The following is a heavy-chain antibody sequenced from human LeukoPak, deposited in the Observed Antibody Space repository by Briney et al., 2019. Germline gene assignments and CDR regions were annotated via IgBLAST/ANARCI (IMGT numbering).Heavy chain of an antibody. D-gene: IGHD2-15*01. Sequence: GGSLRLSCAASGFTFSDYYMSWIRQAPGKGLEWVSYISSSGSTIYYADSVRGRFTISRDNAKTSLSLQMNSLRAEDTAVYYCARDHEEYCSGGSCSRFDYWGQGTLVTVSS. CDR1: GFTFSDYY. CDR2: ISSSGSTI. J-gene: IGHJ4*02. CDR3: ARDHEEYCSGGSCSRFDY. V-gene: IGHV3-11*04.